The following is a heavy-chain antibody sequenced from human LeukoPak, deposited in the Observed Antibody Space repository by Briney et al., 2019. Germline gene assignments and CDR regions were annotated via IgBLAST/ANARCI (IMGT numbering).Heavy chain of an antibody. J-gene: IGHJ4*02. CDR1: GDSISNYF. CDR3: ARKEWVPYYFDY. D-gene: IGHD3-3*01. V-gene: IGHV4-59*01. Sequence: SETLSLTCTVSGDSISNYFWSWIRQPPGKGLEWIGYVSYSGSTNYNPSLKSRVTISVDTSKTQLALKLTSVTAADTAVYSCARKEWVPYYFDYWGQGPLVTVPS. CDR2: VSYSGST.